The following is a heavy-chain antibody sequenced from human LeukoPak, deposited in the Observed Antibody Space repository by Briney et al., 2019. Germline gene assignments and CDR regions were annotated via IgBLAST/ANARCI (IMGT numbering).Heavy chain of an antibody. D-gene: IGHD3-10*01. Sequence: SETLSLTCTVSGGSISSYYWTWIRQPPGKGLEWIAYISYSGTTNYNPSLKSRLTISLDTSKNQFSLEVNSVTAADTAVYYCARSMTVDRAAPLDYWGQGTLVTVSS. J-gene: IGHJ4*02. CDR1: GGSISSYY. CDR3: ARSMTVDRAAPLDY. V-gene: IGHV4-59*08. CDR2: ISYSGTT.